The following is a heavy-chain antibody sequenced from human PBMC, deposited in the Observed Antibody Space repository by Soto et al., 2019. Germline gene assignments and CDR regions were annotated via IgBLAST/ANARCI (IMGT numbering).Heavy chain of an antibody. CDR1: GYTFTSYG. V-gene: IGHV1-18*01. J-gene: IGHJ3*02. Sequence: QVQLVQSGAEVKKPGASVKVSCKASGYTFTSYGISWVRQAPGQGLEWMGWTSAYNGNTNYAQKLQGRVTMTTDTPTCTAYMDLSGLRSDDTAVYYCARDLGYGDYFLRAFDIWGQGTMVTVSS. D-gene: IGHD4-17*01. CDR3: ARDLGYGDYFLRAFDI. CDR2: TSAYNGNT.